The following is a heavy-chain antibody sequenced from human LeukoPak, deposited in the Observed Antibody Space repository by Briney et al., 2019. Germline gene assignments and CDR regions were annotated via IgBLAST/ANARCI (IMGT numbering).Heavy chain of an antibody. D-gene: IGHD3-10*01. V-gene: IGHV3-48*04. CDR2: ISSSSTTI. Sequence: GGSLRLSCAASGFSFSSFSINWVRQAPGKGLEWVSYISSSSTTIYYADSVKGRFTISRDNAKNSLYLQMNSLRAEDTALYYCAKDGVTYGPGYFDYWGQGTLVTVSS. CDR1: GFSFSSFS. CDR3: AKDGVTYGPGYFDY. J-gene: IGHJ4*02.